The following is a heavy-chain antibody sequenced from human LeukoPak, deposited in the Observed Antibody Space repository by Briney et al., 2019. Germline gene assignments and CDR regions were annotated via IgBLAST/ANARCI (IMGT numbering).Heavy chain of an antibody. CDR2: IYYSGST. CDR3: ARVGAAAAFYFQH. Sequence: SETLSLTCTVSGGSISSYYWSWIRQPPGKGLEWIGHIYYSGSTNYNPSLKSRVTISVDTSKNQFSLKLSSVTAADTAVYYCARVGAAAAFYFQHWGQGTLVTVSS. V-gene: IGHV4-59*01. CDR1: GGSISSYY. D-gene: IGHD6-13*01. J-gene: IGHJ1*01.